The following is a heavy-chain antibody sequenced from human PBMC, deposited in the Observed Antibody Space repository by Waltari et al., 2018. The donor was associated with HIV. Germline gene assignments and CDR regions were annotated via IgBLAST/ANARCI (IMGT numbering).Heavy chain of an antibody. V-gene: IGHV5-51*01. Sequence: EVQLVQSGAEVKKPGESLKISCKGSGYSFTSYWIGWVRQMPGKGLEWLGTIYPGYPDTQYSPAFPGQVTISADKSISPAYLQLSSLKASDTAMYYCARRRYSSGWVYGMDVWGQGTTVTVSS. D-gene: IGHD6-19*01. CDR1: GYSFTSYW. J-gene: IGHJ6*02. CDR2: IYPGYPDT. CDR3: ARRRYSSGWVYGMDV.